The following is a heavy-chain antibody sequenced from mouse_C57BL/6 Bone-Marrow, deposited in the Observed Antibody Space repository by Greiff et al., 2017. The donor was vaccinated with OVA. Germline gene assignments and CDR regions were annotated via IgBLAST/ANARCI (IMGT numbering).Heavy chain of an antibody. CDR2: IDPENGDT. V-gene: IGHV14-4*01. D-gene: IGHD4-1*01. Sequence: VQLQQSGAELVRPGASVKLSCTASGFNIKDDYMHWVKQRPEQGLEWIGWIDPENGDTEYASKFQGKATITADTSSNTAYLQLSSLTSEDTAVYYCTAWDMDYWGQGTSVTVSS. CDR3: TAWDMDY. CDR1: GFNIKDDY. J-gene: IGHJ4*01.